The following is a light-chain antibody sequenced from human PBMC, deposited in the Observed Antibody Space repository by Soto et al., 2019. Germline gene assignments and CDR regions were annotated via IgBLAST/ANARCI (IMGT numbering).Light chain of an antibody. CDR1: QSLTSN. Sequence: EIILTQSPATLYVSPGERATLSCRASQSLTSNLAWYQQRPGQAPRLLIYDTSTRATDIPARFSGSGSGTEFTLTIASLQSEDFAVYYCQQYNHWNRMLSFGGGTRV. CDR3: QQYNHWNRMLS. J-gene: IGKJ4*01. V-gene: IGKV3-15*01. CDR2: DTS.